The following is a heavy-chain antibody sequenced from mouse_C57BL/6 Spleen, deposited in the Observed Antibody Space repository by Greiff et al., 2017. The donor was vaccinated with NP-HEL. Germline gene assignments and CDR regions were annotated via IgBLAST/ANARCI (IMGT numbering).Heavy chain of an antibody. J-gene: IGHJ1*03. Sequence: QVQLKESGPELVKPGASVKISCKASGYTFTDYYINWVKQRPGQGLEWIGWIYPGSGNTKYNEKFKGKATLTVDTSSSTAYMQLSSLTSEDSAVYFCARRIYYYGSSYWYFDVWGTGTTVTVSS. V-gene: IGHV1-84*01. D-gene: IGHD1-1*01. CDR1: GYTFTDYY. CDR2: IYPGSGNT. CDR3: ARRIYYYGSSYWYFDV.